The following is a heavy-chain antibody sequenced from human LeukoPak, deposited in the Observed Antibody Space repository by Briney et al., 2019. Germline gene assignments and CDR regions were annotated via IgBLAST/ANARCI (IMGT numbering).Heavy chain of an antibody. CDR1: GFTFSSYA. CDR2: ISGSGGST. D-gene: IGHD3-3*01. J-gene: IGHJ4*02. V-gene: IGHV3-23*01. Sequence: HPGGSLRLSCAASGFTFSSYAMSWVRQAPGKGLEWVSAISGSGGSTYYADSVKGRFTISRDNSKNTLYLQMNSLRAEDTAVYYCAKDQSLRFLEWSPPDFDYWGQGTLVTVSS. CDR3: AKDQSLRFLEWSPPDFDY.